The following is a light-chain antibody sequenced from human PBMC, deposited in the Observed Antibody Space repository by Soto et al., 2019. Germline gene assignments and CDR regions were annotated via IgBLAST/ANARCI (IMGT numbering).Light chain of an antibody. Sequence: EIVLTQSPGTLSLSPGERATLSCRASQSVSSSYLAWYQQKPGQAPRLLIYGASNRATGIPDRFSGSGSGTDFNLTTRRLEPEDFAVYYCQQYGSSQYTFGQGTKLEIK. CDR1: QSVSSSY. V-gene: IGKV3-20*01. CDR3: QQYGSSQYT. CDR2: GAS. J-gene: IGKJ2*01.